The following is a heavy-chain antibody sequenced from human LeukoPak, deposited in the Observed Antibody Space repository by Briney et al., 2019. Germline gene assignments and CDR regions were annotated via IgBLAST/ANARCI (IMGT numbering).Heavy chain of an antibody. Sequence: SETLSLTCTVSGGSISSSSYYWGWIRQPPGQGLEWIGSIYYSGSTYYNPSLKSRVTISVDTSKNQFSLKLSSVTAADTAVYYCARLFWYSGSYQNIDYWGQGTLVTVSS. CDR2: IYYSGST. D-gene: IGHD1-26*01. V-gene: IGHV4-39*01. CDR1: GGSISSSSYY. J-gene: IGHJ4*02. CDR3: ARLFWYSGSYQNIDY.